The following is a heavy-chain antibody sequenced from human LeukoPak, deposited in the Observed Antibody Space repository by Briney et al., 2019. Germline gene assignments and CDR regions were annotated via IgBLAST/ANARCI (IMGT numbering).Heavy chain of an antibody. Sequence: PGGSLRLSCSASGFTFSSYAMHWVRQAPGKGLEYVSAISSNGGSTYYADSVKGRFTISRDNSKNTLYLQMSSLRAEDTAVYYCVKDSPAHYYDSSGQDAFDIWGQGTTVTVSS. V-gene: IGHV3-64D*06. CDR3: VKDSPAHYYDSSGQDAFDI. D-gene: IGHD3-22*01. CDR2: ISSNGGST. J-gene: IGHJ3*02. CDR1: GFTFSSYA.